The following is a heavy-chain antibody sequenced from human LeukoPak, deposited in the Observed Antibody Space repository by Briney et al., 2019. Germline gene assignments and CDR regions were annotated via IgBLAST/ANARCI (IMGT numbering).Heavy chain of an antibody. CDR3: AKDKNDNDAFDI. V-gene: IGHV3-23*01. Sequence: GSLRLSCAASGFTFSSYAMSWVRQAPGKGLEWVSAISGSGGSTYYADSVKGRFTISRDNSKTTLYLQMNSLRAEDTAVYYCAKDKNDNDAFDIWGQGTMVTVSS. J-gene: IGHJ3*02. CDR1: GFTFSSYA. CDR2: ISGSGGST.